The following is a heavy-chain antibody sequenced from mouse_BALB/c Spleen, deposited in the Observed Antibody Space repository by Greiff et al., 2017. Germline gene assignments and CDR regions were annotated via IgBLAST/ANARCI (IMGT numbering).Heavy chain of an antibody. J-gene: IGHJ2*01. Sequence: EVKLQESGPGLVKPSQSLSLTCSVTGYSITSGYYWNWIRQFPGNKLEWMGYISYDGSNNYNPSLKNRISITRDTSKNQFFLKLNSVTTEDTATYYCARLGSSYPYYLDYWGQGTTLTVSS. CDR1: GYSITSGYY. V-gene: IGHV3-6*02. CDR2: ISYDGSN. CDR3: ARLGSSYPYYLDY. D-gene: IGHD1-1*01.